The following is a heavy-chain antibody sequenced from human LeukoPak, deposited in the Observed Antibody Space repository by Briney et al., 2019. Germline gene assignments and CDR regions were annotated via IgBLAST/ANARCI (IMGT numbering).Heavy chain of an antibody. CDR3: ARYYDSSGYNWFDP. V-gene: IGHV4-4*07. J-gene: IGHJ5*02. CDR2: IHTSGST. Sequence: SETLSLTCTVSGGSISSYYWSWIRQPAGKGLEWIGRIHTSGSTNYNPSLKSRVTMSVDTSKNQFSLKLSSVTAADTAVYYCARYYDSSGYNWFDPWGQGTLVTVSS. D-gene: IGHD3-22*01. CDR1: GGSISSYY.